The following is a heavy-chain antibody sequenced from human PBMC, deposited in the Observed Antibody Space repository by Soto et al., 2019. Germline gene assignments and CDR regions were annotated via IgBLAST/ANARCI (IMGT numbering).Heavy chain of an antibody. CDR2: IKHSGST. CDR3: ARGIVVVVAATFHYYDCMPV. Sequence: VQLQQWGAGLLKPSETLSLTCAVYGGSFRGYYWSWIRQPPGKGLEWIGAIKHSGSTNYNPSLRSRVTRAADTSKVQLSLMLSTGTAADTAVYYSARGIVVVVAATFHYYDCMPVSCKGTTVTVS. J-gene: IGHJ6*03. CDR1: GGSFRGYY. D-gene: IGHD2-15*01. V-gene: IGHV4-34*01.